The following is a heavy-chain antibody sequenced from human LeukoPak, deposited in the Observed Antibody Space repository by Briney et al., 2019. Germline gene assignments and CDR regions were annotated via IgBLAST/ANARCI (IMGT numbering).Heavy chain of an antibody. J-gene: IGHJ4*02. Sequence: ASVKVSCKASGYTFTGYYMHWVRQAPGQGLEWMGWINPNSGGTNYAQKFQGRVTMTRDTSISTAYMELSRLRSDDTAVYYCARVDYYGSGSPFDYWGQGTLVTVSS. D-gene: IGHD3-10*01. CDR3: ARVDYYGSGSPFDY. CDR2: INPNSGGT. V-gene: IGHV1-2*02. CDR1: GYTFTGYY.